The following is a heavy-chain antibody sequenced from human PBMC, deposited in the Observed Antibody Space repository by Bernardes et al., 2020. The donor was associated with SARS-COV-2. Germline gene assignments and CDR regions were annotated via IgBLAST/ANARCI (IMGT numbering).Heavy chain of an antibody. CDR1: GDSISTGDHY. J-gene: IGHJ4*02. V-gene: IGHV4-30-4*01. D-gene: IGHD3-9*01. CDR3: ARALIWTGYYYFDY. CDR2: IHHSGSG. Sequence: SETLSLTCTVSGDSISTGDHYWSWLRQPPGKGLEWIGYIHHSGSGYYNPSLESRVAISVDTSKGQVSLQVTSVTTADTAVYYCARALIWTGYYYFDYWGQGVLVTVAS.